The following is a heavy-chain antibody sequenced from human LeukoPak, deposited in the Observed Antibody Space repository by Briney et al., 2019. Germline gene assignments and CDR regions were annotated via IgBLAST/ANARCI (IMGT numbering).Heavy chain of an antibody. D-gene: IGHD1-1*01. CDR1: GFTFSYYG. V-gene: IGHV3-30*18. J-gene: IGHJ4*02. Sequence: PGGSLRLSCAASGFTFSYYGLHWVRQGPGKGLEWVAVISYDGSNKYYADSVKGRFTISRDNSKNTLYLQMNSLRAEDTAVYYCAKDVTTGTLALDYWGQGTLVTVSS. CDR2: ISYDGSNK. CDR3: AKDVTTGTLALDY.